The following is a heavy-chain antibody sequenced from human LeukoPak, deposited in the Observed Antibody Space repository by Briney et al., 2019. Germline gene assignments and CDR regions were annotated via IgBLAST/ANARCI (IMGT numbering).Heavy chain of an antibody. CDR3: ARGGPAAGRFDY. CDR2: IRYDGRNK. CDR1: GFIFSSYG. Sequence: PGGSLRLSCAASGFIFSSYGMHWVRQAPGKGLEWVAFIRYDGRNKYYADSVKGRFTISRDNSKNTLYLQMNSLRAEDTAVYYCARGGPAAGRFDYWGQGTLVTVSS. V-gene: IGHV3-30*02. J-gene: IGHJ4*02. D-gene: IGHD6-13*01.